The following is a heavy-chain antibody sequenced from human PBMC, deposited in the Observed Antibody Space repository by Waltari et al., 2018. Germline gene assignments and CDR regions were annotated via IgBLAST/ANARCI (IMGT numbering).Heavy chain of an antibody. V-gene: IGHV4-39*01. Sequence: QLQLQESGPGLVKPSETLSLTCTVSGGSISSSNYYWGWIRQPPGKGLEWMGSIYYSGSTYYTPSLKSRVTISVDTSKNQFYLKLNSVTAADTAVHYCARSGYYDSSGYYWWFDPWGQGTLVTVSS. CDR3: ARSGYYDSSGYYWWFDP. CDR2: IYYSGST. D-gene: IGHD3-22*01. J-gene: IGHJ5*02. CDR1: GGSISSSNYY.